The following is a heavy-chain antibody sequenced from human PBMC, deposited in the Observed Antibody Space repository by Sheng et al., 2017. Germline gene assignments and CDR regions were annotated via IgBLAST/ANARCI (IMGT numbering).Heavy chain of an antibody. D-gene: IGHD6-6*01. CDR3: ARQDSSSSYYYYYYGMDV. J-gene: IGHJ6*02. Sequence: QVQLVESGGGVVQPGRSLRLSCAASGFTFSSYGMHWVRQAPGKGLEWVAVIWYDGSNKYYADSVKGRFTISRDNSKNTLYLQMNSLRAEDTAVYYCARQDSSSSYYYYYYGMDVWGQGTTVTVSS. CDR1: GFTFSSYG. CDR2: IWYDGSNK. V-gene: IGHV3-33*01.